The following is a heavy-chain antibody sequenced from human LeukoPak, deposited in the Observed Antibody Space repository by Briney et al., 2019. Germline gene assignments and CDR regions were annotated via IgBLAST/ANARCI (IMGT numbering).Heavy chain of an antibody. J-gene: IGHJ4*02. CDR2: IKQDGSET. V-gene: IGHV3-7*01. CDR3: ARPSFTQGSYFDY. D-gene: IGHD2-15*01. CDR1: GFAVSCNY. Sequence: PGGSLRLSCAASGFAVSCNYMSWVRQAPGKGLEWVANIKQDGSETYYVDSVKGRFTISRDNAKNSLYLQMNSLSAEDTAVYYCARPSFTQGSYFDYWGQGTLVTVSS.